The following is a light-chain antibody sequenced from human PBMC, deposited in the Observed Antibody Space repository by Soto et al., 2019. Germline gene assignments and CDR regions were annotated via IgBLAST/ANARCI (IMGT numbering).Light chain of an antibody. CDR1: QTVDNF. CDR2: ASS. Sequence: IVITQSPATLSVSPGERATLSCRASQTVDNFLAWYQLKPGKAPRLLIYASSNRATGIPDRFSGSASGTDFTLTINRLEPEDFAVYYCQLYGISPHFGQGTRLEIK. J-gene: IGKJ5*01. V-gene: IGKV3-20*01. CDR3: QLYGISPH.